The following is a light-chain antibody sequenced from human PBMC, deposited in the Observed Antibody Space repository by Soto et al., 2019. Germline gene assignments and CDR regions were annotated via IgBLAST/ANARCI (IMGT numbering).Light chain of an antibody. CDR3: CSYAAAAV. Sequence: QSALTQPRSVSGSPGQSVTISCTGTSSDVGGYNYVSWYQQHPGKAPKVMIYDVSKRPSGVPDRFSGSKSGNMASLTISGLQAEDEADYYCCSYAAAAVFGGGTQLTVL. V-gene: IGLV2-11*01. J-gene: IGLJ7*01. CDR1: SSDVGGYNY. CDR2: DVS.